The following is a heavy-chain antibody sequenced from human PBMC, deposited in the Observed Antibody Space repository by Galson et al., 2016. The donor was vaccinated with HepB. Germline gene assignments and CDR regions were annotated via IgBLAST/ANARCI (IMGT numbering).Heavy chain of an antibody. D-gene: IGHD6-13*01. CDR1: GFTLSGYP. CDR3: GRERGQQLLRGVLEY. J-gene: IGHJ4*02. V-gene: IGHV3-30*14. Sequence: SLRLSCAASGFTLSGYPMHWVRHTPGRGLEWVAAISYDGRNTYYADSVKGRFTISRDRPKNTLYVQMSSLRADDTAVYYCGRERGQQLLRGVLEYWGQGTLVTVSS. CDR2: ISYDGRNT.